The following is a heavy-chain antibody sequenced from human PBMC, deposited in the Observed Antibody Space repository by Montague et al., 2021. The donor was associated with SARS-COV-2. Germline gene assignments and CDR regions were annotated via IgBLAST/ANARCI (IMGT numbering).Heavy chain of an antibody. CDR1: GLTVNANF. D-gene: IGHD4-17*01. CDR2: IYAGGGT. Sequence: SLRLSCAASGLTVNANFMTWVRQAPGKGLEWVSVIYAGGGTDYADSAKGRFTVSRDNSKNTLYLQMNSLRVDDTALYYCASGLGYGDYGDYWGQGTLVTVSS. J-gene: IGHJ4*02. CDR3: ASGLGYGDYGDY. V-gene: IGHV3-53*01.